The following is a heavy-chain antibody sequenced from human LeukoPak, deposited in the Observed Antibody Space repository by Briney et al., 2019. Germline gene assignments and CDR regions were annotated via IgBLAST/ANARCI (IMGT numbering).Heavy chain of an antibody. J-gene: IGHJ4*02. D-gene: IGHD3-10*01. CDR3: ARTEYYFDH. CDR1: GGSISSYY. CDR2: IYYSGST. V-gene: IGHV4-59*01. Sequence: PSETLSLTCTVSGGSISSYYWSWIRQPPGKGLEWIGYIYYSGSTNYNPSLKSRVTMSVDTSKNQFPLKLSSVTAADTAVYYCARTEYYFDHWGQETLVTVSS.